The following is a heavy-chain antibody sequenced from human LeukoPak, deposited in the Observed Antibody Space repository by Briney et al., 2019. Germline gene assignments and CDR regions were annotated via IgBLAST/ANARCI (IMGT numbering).Heavy chain of an antibody. J-gene: IGHJ3*02. D-gene: IGHD6-19*01. Sequence: GGSLRLSCAASGFTFSSYWMSWVRQAPGKGLEWGANIKQDGSEKYYVDSVKGRFTISRDNAKNSLYLQMNSLRAEDTAVYYCARAVAGTLFAFDIWGQGTMVTVSS. V-gene: IGHV3-7*01. CDR3: ARAVAGTLFAFDI. CDR1: GFTFSSYW. CDR2: IKQDGSEK.